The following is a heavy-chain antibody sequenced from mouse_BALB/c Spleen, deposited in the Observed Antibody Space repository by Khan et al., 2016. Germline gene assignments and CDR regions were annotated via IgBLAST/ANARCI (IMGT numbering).Heavy chain of an antibody. CDR3: ARWLDAMDY. V-gene: IGHV3-2*02. CDR1: GYSITSDYA. CDR2: ITYSGTT. Sequence: EVQLQESGPGLVKPSQSLSLTCTVTGYSITSDYAWNWIRQFPGNKLEWMGYITYSGTTTYNPSLKSRISITRDTSKNQFFLQLNSVTTEDTGTYYCARWLDAMDYWGQGTSVTLSS. J-gene: IGHJ4*01. D-gene: IGHD2-2*01.